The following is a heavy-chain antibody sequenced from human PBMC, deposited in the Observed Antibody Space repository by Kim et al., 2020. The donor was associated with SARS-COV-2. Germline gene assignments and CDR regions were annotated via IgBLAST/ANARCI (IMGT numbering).Heavy chain of an antibody. Sequence: GGSLRLSCAASGFTFSSYGMHWVRQAPGKGLEWVAVISYDGSNKYYADSVKGRFTISRDNSKNTLYLQMNSLRAEDTAVYYCAKDGGKSFRPGYYYGMDVGGQGPTVTVSS. J-gene: IGHJ6*02. CDR2: ISYDGSNK. V-gene: IGHV3-30*18. CDR1: GFTFSSYG. D-gene: IGHD2-21*01. CDR3: AKDGGKSFRPGYYYGMDV.